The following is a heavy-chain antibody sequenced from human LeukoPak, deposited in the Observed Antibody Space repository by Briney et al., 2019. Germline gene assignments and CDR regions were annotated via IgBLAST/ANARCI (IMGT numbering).Heavy chain of an antibody. D-gene: IGHD3-22*01. CDR1: GFTFNNYA. CDR2: ISGSGGST. CDR3: AKARDYYYDSLSN. Sequence: PGGSLRLSCVASGFTFNNYAMSWVRQAPGKGLEWVSTISGSGGSTYYADSVKGRFTISRDNSKKTLYLQMNSLRAEDTAVYYCAKARDYYYDSLSNWGQGTLVTVSS. J-gene: IGHJ4*02. V-gene: IGHV3-23*01.